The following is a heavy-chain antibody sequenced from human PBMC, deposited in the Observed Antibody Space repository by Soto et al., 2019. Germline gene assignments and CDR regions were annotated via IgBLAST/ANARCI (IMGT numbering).Heavy chain of an antibody. Sequence: LILSCAASGFTFSSYGIHWVRQAPGKGLEWVAVISYDGSNKYYADSVRGRFTISRDNSKNTLYLQMNSLRAEDTAVYYCAKDGIVGAGGQGTLVTVSS. J-gene: IGHJ4*02. CDR1: GFTFSSYG. CDR3: AKDGIVGA. V-gene: IGHV3-30*18. CDR2: ISYDGSNK. D-gene: IGHD1-26*01.